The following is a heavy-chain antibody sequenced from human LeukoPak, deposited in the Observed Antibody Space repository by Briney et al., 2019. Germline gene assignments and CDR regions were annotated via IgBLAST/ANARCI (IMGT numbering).Heavy chain of an antibody. Sequence: SETLSLTSTVSGGSISSYYWSWIRQPPGKGLEWIGYIYYSGSTNSNPSHKSRVTISVDTSKNQFSLQLSSVTAADTAVYYCASRGSYYGQFDYWGQGTLVTISS. CDR2: IYYSGST. CDR3: ASRGSYYGQFDY. V-gene: IGHV4-59*08. J-gene: IGHJ4*02. D-gene: IGHD3-10*01. CDR1: GGSISSYY.